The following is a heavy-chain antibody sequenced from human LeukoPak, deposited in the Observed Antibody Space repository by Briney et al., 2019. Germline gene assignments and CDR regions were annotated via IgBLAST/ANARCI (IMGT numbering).Heavy chain of an antibody. Sequence: PSGTLSLTCAVSGGSISSGSYYWSWIRQPAGKGLEWIGRIYTSGSTNYNPSLKSRVTISVDTSKNQFSLKLSSVTAADTAVYYCARVYYGSGSYNYFDYWGQGTLVTVSS. J-gene: IGHJ4*02. CDR2: IYTSGST. D-gene: IGHD3-10*01. V-gene: IGHV4-61*02. CDR1: GGSISSGSYY. CDR3: ARVYYGSGSYNYFDY.